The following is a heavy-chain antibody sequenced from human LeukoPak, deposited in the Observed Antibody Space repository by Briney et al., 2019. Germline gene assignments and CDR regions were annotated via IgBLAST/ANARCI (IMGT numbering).Heavy chain of an antibody. J-gene: IGHJ6*03. D-gene: IGHD2-15*01. CDR1: GGSISSHY. Sequence: SETLSLTCTVSGGSISSHYWTWIRQSPGKGLEWIGDISNSGSTSYNPSLKSRVTISIDTSKNQFSLKLSSVTAADTAVYYCGTDALVGYFSYYYMDVWGKGTTVTVSS. CDR2: ISNSGST. CDR3: GTDALVGYFSYYYMDV. V-gene: IGHV4-59*11.